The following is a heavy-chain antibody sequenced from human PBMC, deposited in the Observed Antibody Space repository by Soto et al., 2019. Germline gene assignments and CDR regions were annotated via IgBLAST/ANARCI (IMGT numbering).Heavy chain of an antibody. CDR3: AKVNDFWTGYYSTNWFDP. CDR1: GGSISNYY. J-gene: IGHJ5*02. D-gene: IGHD3-3*01. V-gene: IGHV4-59*01. Sequence: SETLSLTCTVSGGSISNYYWSWIRQPPGKGLEWIGYIYYSGSTNYNPSLKSRVTISVDTSKNQFSLKLSSVTAADTAVYYCAKVNDFWTGYYSTNWFDPWGQGTLVTVSS. CDR2: IYYSGST.